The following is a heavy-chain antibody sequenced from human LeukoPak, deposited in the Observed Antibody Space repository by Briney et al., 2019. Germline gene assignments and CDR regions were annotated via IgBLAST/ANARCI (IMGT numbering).Heavy chain of an antibody. V-gene: IGHV1-18*01. D-gene: IGHD1-7*01. CDR1: GYTFTRYG. J-gene: IGHJ4*02. Sequence: ASVRVSCKASGYTFTRYGISWVRQAPGQGLQWLGWISASNGNTNYAQKFRDRVTMSTDTSAGTAYLDGRSLTSDDTAVYYCARDHSNWNYAPDFWGQGTLVIVSS. CDR2: ISASNGNT. CDR3: ARDHSNWNYAPDF.